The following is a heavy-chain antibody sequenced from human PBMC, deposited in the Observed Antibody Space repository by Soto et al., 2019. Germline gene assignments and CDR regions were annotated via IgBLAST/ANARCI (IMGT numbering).Heavy chain of an antibody. V-gene: IGHV3-33*01. CDR3: ARDPTITISPSWGAFDI. J-gene: IGHJ3*02. Sequence: GSLRLSCAASGFTFSSYGMHWVRQAPGKGLEWVAVIWYDGSNKYYADSVKGRFTISRDNSKNTLYLQMNSLRAEDTAVYYCARDPTITISPSWGAFDIWGQGTMVTVSS. D-gene: IGHD3-9*01. CDR2: IWYDGSNK. CDR1: GFTFSSYG.